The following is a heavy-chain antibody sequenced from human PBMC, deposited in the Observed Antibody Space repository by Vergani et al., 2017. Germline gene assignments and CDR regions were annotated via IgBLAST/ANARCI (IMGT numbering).Heavy chain of an antibody. CDR2: FDPEDGET. V-gene: IGHV1-24*01. CDR3: ARDPRGYGGDPEDYYYGMDV. D-gene: IGHD2-21*02. CDR1: GYTLTELS. J-gene: IGHJ6*02. Sequence: QVQLVQSGAEVKKPGASVKVSCKVSGYTLTELSMHWVRQAPGKGLEWMGGFDPEDGETIYAQKFQGRLTITADTSTSTAYMELTSLRSQDTAVYYCARDPRGYGGDPEDYYYGMDVWGQGTTVTVSS.